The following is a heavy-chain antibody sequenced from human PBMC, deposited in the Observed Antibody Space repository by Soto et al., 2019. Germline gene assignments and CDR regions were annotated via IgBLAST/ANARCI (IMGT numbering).Heavy chain of an antibody. Sequence: KTSETLSLTCAVYGGSFSGYYWSWIRQPPGKGLEWIGEINHSGSTNYNPSLKSRVTISVDTSKNQFSLKLSSVTAADTAVYYCARGTRCTNGVCYNVRFDPWGQGTLVTSPQ. V-gene: IGHV4-34*01. CDR3: ARGTRCTNGVCYNVRFDP. CDR1: GGSFSGYY. D-gene: IGHD2-8*01. J-gene: IGHJ5*02. CDR2: INHSGST.